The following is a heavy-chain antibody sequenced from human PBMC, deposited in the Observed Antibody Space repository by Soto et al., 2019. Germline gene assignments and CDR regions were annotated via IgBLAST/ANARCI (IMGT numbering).Heavy chain of an antibody. V-gene: IGHV3-7*01. CDR1: GFTFSTSW. CDR3: TRYLDF. Sequence: EVHLVESGGGLVQPGGSLRLSCAASGFTFSTSWMDWVRQTPGKGLEWVANINQDGSEKNYVDSVKGRFTISRDNAKNSLFLQMTSLTAEDSGLYYCTRYLDFWGEGTLVTVSS. J-gene: IGHJ4*02. CDR2: INQDGSEK.